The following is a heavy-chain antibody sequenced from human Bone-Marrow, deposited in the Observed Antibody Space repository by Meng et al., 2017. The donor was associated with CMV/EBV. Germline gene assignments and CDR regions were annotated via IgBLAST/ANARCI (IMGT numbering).Heavy chain of an antibody. CDR3: ARVTRDCGGGACYEDWYRFQYYGLDV. V-gene: IGHV4-39*07. CDR2: IDYTGTP. D-gene: IGHD2-21*02. Sequence: SETLSLTCTVSGDSISSSSYYWGWLRQSPGQGMEWIGAIDYTGTPYHNPSLKTRVTISADRSKNQFSLRLTSAAAADTAIYYCARVTRDCGGGACYEDWYRFQYYGLDVWGQGTSVTVSS. CDR1: GDSISSSSYY. J-gene: IGHJ6*02.